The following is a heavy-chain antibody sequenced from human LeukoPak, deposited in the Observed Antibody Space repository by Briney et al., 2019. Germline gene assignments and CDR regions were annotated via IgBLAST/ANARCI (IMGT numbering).Heavy chain of an antibody. D-gene: IGHD5-12*01. CDR1: GFSFSDYY. CDR2: ISSSGSTI. J-gene: IGHJ4*02. CDR3: ARVELDPGVATIPCYFDY. V-gene: IGHV3-11*01. Sequence: PGGSLRLSCAASGFSFSDYYMSWIRQAPGKGLEWVSYISSSGSTIYYADSLKGRFIISRDNAKNSLYLQMNSLRAEDTAVYYCARVELDPGVATIPCYFDYWGQGTLVTVSS.